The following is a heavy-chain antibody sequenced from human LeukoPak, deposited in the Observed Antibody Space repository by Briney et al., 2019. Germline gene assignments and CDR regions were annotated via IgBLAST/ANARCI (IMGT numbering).Heavy chain of an antibody. CDR3: ARDPGLCGGDCYHGRWFDP. D-gene: IGHD2-21*02. Sequence: ASVKVSCKASGYTFTSYAMNWVRQAPGQALEWMGWINTNTGNPTYAQGFTGRFVFSLDTSVSTAYLQISSLKAEDTAVYYCARDPGLCGGDCYHGRWFDPWGQGTLVTVPS. CDR2: INTNTGNP. CDR1: GYTFTSYA. J-gene: IGHJ5*02. V-gene: IGHV7-4-1*02.